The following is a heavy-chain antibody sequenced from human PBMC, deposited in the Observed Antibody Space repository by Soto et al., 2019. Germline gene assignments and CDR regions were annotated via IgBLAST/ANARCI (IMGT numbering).Heavy chain of an antibody. J-gene: IGHJ4*02. D-gene: IGHD3-10*01. Sequence: EVQLVESGGGLVQPGGSLILSCAASGFTFSNYWMVWVRQAPRKGLVWVSRIIGDGLYTTYADSVKGRFTISRDNAKNTVYLQMSSLRVEDTAGYYGARGRLGSGTANDHWGQGTLVTVSS. V-gene: IGHV3-74*03. CDR3: ARGRLGSGTANDH. CDR2: IIGDGLYT. CDR1: GFTFSNYW.